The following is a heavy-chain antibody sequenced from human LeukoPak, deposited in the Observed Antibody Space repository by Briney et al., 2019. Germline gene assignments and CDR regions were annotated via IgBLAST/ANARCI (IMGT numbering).Heavy chain of an antibody. J-gene: IGHJ4*02. Sequence: SQTLSLTCAVSGGSISSGGYSWSWIRQPPGKGLEWIGYIYHSGSTYYNPSLKSRVSISVDRSKNQFSLKLSSVTAADTAVYYCASLWFGKSYQSWGQGTLVTVSS. D-gene: IGHD3-10*01. CDR3: ASLWFGKSYQS. V-gene: IGHV4-30-2*01. CDR2: IYHSGST. CDR1: GGSISSGGYS.